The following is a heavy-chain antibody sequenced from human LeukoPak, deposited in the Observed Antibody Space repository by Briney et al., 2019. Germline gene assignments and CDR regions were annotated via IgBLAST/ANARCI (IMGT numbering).Heavy chain of an antibody. V-gene: IGHV1-46*01. J-gene: IGHJ5*02. D-gene: IGHD2-2*01. CDR2: INPSCGST. CDR3: ARGRRYCSSTSCSRPRNWFDP. Sequence: GASVKVSCKASGYTFTSYYMHWVRQAPGQGLEWMGIINPSCGSTSYAQKFQGRVTMTRDTSTSTVYMELSSLRSEDTAVYYCARGRRYCSSTSCSRPRNWFDPWGQGTLVTVSS. CDR1: GYTFTSYY.